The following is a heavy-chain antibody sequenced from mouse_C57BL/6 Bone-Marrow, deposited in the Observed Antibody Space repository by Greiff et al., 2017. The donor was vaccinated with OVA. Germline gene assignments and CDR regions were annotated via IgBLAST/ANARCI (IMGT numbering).Heavy chain of an antibody. CDR2: IWGDGST. CDR1: GFSLTSYG. CDR3: AKFNVGDYTFEY. J-gene: IGHJ2*01. D-gene: IGHD2-13*01. V-gene: IGHV2-3*01. Sequence: AHLVESGPGLVAPSQSLSITCTVSGFSLTSYGVSWVRQPPGKGLEWLGVIWGDGSTNYHSGLRSRLSISKDNSKSQVFLKLNSLQTDDTATYNCAKFNVGDYTFEYWGAGTTLTVSS.